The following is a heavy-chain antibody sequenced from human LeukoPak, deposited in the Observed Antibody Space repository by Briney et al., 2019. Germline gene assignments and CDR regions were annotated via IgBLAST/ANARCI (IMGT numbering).Heavy chain of an antibody. J-gene: IGHJ4*02. V-gene: IGHV3-21*01. CDR2: ITSSSSYI. CDR1: GFTFSSYN. Sequence: GGPLRLSCAASGFTFSSYNMNWVRQAPGKGRECVSSITSSSSYIYYADSVKGRFTISRDNAKNSLYLQMNSLRAEDTAVYYCARDGYSSSYLKYWGQGTLVTVSS. D-gene: IGHD6-13*01. CDR3: ARDGYSSSYLKY.